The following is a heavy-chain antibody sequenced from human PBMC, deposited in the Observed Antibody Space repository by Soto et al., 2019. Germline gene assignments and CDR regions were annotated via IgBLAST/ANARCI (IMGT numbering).Heavy chain of an antibody. Sequence: SVEVSCKASGGTFSSYAISWVRQAPGQGLEWMGGIIPIFGTANYAQKFQGRVTITADKSTSTAYMELSSLRSEDTAVYYCATKTSSIAARQIYYYYYGMDVWGQGTTVTVSS. CDR3: ATKTSSIAARQIYYYYYGMDV. D-gene: IGHD6-6*01. CDR1: GGTFSSYA. J-gene: IGHJ6*02. V-gene: IGHV1-69*06. CDR2: IIPIFGTA.